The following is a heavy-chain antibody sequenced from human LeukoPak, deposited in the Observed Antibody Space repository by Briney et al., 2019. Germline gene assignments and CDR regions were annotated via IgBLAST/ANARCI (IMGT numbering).Heavy chain of an antibody. J-gene: IGHJ6*03. V-gene: IGHV3-30*04. CDR1: GFTFSSYA. D-gene: IGHD6-13*01. CDR3: ARNLGQQLAYYYHMDV. Sequence: GGSLRLSCAASGFTFSSYAMHWVRQAPGKGLEWVAVISYDGSNKYYADSVKGRFTISRDNAKNSLYLQMNSMRAEDTAVYYCARNLGQQLAYYYHMDVWGKGTTVTVSS. CDR2: ISYDGSNK.